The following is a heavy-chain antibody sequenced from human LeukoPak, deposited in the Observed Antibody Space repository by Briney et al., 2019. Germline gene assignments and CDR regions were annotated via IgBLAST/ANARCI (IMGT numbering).Heavy chain of an antibody. D-gene: IGHD3-10*01. CDR1: GYTFTSYD. CDR3: ARELRITMVRGVSPYMDV. J-gene: IGHJ6*03. CDR2: MNPNSGNT. V-gene: IGHV1-8*01. Sequence: ASVKVSCKASGYTFTSYDINWVRQATGQGLEWMGWMNPNSGNTGYAQKFQGRVTMTRNTSISTAYMELSRLRSDDTAVYYCARELRITMVRGVSPYMDVWGKGTTVTISS.